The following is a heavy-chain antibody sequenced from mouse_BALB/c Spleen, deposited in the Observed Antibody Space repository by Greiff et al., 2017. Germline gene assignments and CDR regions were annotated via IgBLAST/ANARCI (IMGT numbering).Heavy chain of an antibody. Sequence: QLQQSGAELVRPGTSVKVSCKASGYAFTNYLIEWVKQRPGQGLEWIGVINPGSGGTNYNEKFKGKATLTADKSSSTAYMQLSSLTSDDSAVYFCARFGDAMDYGVKEPQSPSPQ. CDR1: GYAFTNYL. CDR3: ARFGDAMDY. J-gene: IGHJ4*01. CDR2: INPGSGGT. V-gene: IGHV1-54*01.